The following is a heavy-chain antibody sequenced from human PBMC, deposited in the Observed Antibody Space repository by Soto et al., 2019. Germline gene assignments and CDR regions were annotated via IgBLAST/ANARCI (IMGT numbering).Heavy chain of an antibody. CDR1: GGSISSSNW. CDR2: IYHSGST. V-gene: IGHV4-4*02. J-gene: IGHJ6*02. CDR3: ARSTVTTTPYYYYYGMDV. Sequence: QVQLQESGPGLVKPSGTLSLTCAVSGGSISSSNWWSWVRQPPGKGLEWIGEIYHSGSTNYNPSLKSRVTISVDKSKNQFALKLRSVTAADTAVYYCARSTVTTTPYYYYYGMDVWGQGTTVTVSS. D-gene: IGHD4-4*01.